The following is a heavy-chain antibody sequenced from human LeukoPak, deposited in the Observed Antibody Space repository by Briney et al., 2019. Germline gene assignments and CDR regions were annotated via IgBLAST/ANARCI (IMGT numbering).Heavy chain of an antibody. V-gene: IGHV1-2*02. Sequence: AASVTVSCKSSGYTFTAYAMHWVRQAPGQGLEWMGWITPSDGANYAQKFQGRVTMTRDTSMSTAYMDLNRLTSDDTAVYFCARDRYGDGFAHFGYWGQGTLVTVSS. D-gene: IGHD5-24*01. J-gene: IGHJ4*02. CDR3: ARDRYGDGFAHFGY. CDR2: ITPSDGA. CDR1: GYTFTAYA.